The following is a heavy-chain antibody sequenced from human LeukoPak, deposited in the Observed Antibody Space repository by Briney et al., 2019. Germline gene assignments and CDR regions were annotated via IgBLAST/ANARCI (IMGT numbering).Heavy chain of an antibody. CDR3: ARQDPEAFSYYDSSGYYYY. Sequence: GESLKISCKGSGYSFTSYWIGWVRQMPGKGLEWMGIIYPGDSDTRYSPSFQGQVTISADKSISTAYLQWSSLKASDTAMYYCARQDPEAFSYYDSSGYYYYWGQGILVTVSS. V-gene: IGHV5-51*01. D-gene: IGHD3-22*01. J-gene: IGHJ4*02. CDR2: IYPGDSDT. CDR1: GYSFTSYW.